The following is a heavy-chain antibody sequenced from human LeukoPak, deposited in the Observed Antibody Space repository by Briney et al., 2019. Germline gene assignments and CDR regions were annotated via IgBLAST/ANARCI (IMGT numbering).Heavy chain of an antibody. D-gene: IGHD3-22*01. CDR3: AKSRARREGSSGSIDY. CDR1: GFTFSSYA. CDR2: IAGSGDST. V-gene: IGHV3-23*01. Sequence: GGSLSLSCAASGFTFSSYAMSWVRQAPGKGLEWFSAIAGSGDSTFYADSVKGRFTISRDNSKNALYLQLSSLRAEDTAVYYCAKSRARREGSSGSIDYWGQGTLVTVSS. J-gene: IGHJ4*02.